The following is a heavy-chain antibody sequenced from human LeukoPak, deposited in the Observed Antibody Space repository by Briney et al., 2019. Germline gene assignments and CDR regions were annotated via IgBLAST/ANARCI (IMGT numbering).Heavy chain of an antibody. D-gene: IGHD3-10*01. Sequence: GGSLRLSCTASGFTFSSYSMNWVRQAPGKGLEWVSSISSSGYYIYYADSVKGRFTISRDNAKNSLSLRMNSLRAEDTAVYYCVRGLWFGEPYFADFDYWGQGTLVTVSS. J-gene: IGHJ4*02. CDR3: VRGLWFGEPYFADFDY. CDR1: GFTFSSYS. V-gene: IGHV3-21*01. CDR2: ISSSGYYI.